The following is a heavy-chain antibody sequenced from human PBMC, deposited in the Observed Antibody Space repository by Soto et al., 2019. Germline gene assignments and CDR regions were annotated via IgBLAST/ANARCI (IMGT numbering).Heavy chain of an antibody. Sequence: QVQLVQSGAEVKKPGASVKVSCKASGYTFTSYGISWVRQAPGQGLEWMGWVSAYNGNTHYAQNFQNRVTMTTDTSTSTAYMEPRRLRSDDRATYYCARDIGRNYFDNWGQGTLVTVSS. D-gene: IGHD2-15*01. CDR1: GYTFTSYG. CDR3: ARDIGRNYFDN. CDR2: VSAYNGNT. J-gene: IGHJ4*02. V-gene: IGHV1-18*01.